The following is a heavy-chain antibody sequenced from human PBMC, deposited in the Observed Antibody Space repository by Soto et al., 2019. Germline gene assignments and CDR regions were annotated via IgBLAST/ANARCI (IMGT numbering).Heavy chain of an antibody. CDR3: ARGKSIFYGMDV. CDR2: ISYDGTII. V-gene: IGHV3-30*12. Sequence: PGGSLRLSCAASGFTFSSYWMSWVRQAPGKGLEWVAVISYDGTIIYHADSVKGRFTISRDNAKNSLFLQMNSLRAEDTAVYYCARGKSIFYGMDVWGQGTTVTVSS. D-gene: IGHD2-15*01. CDR1: GFTFSSYW. J-gene: IGHJ6*02.